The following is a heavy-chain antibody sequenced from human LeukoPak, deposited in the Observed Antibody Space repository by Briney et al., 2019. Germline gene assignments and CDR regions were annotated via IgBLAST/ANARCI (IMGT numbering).Heavy chain of an antibody. D-gene: IGHD1-1*01. CDR2: IIPIFGTA. CDR3: ARDWRIQLERPTVYYYGMDV. CDR1: GGTFSSYA. J-gene: IGHJ6*02. V-gene: IGHV1-69*01. Sequence: SVTVSCKASGGTFSSYAISWVRQAPGQGLEWMGGIIPIFGTANYAQKFQGRVTITADESTSTAYMELSSLRSEDTAVYYCARDWRIQLERPTVYYYGMDVWGQGTTVTVSS.